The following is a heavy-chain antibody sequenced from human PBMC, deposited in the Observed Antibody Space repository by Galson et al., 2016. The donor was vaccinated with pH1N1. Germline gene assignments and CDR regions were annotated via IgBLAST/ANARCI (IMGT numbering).Heavy chain of an antibody. D-gene: IGHD3-9*01. V-gene: IGHV3-30*18. CDR2: ISFDGSNK. J-gene: IGHJ6*02. CDR1: GFSFSNYG. Sequence: SLRLSCAASGFSFSNYGMHWVRQAPGKGPEWVAVISFDGSNKNYADSVRGRVTISRDNSKSTLFLLLDSLRPEDTAVYYCGKDRPQMMLRYFDWLLGDAMDVWGQGTTVTVSS. CDR3: GKDRPQMMLRYFDWLLGDAMDV.